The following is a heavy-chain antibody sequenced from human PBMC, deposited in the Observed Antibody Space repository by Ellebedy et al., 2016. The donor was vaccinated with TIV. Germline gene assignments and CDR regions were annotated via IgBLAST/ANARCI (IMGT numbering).Heavy chain of an antibody. Sequence: MPSETLSLTCTVSGGSISTYYWSWIRQPPGKGLEWIGYIYYSGSTNYNPSLKSRVTISVDTSKNQFSLKLSSVTAADTAVYYCARAPAYYYDSSGYDDAFDIWGQGTMVTVSS. D-gene: IGHD3-22*01. CDR1: GGSISTYY. J-gene: IGHJ3*02. V-gene: IGHV4-59*01. CDR2: IYYSGST. CDR3: ARAPAYYYDSSGYDDAFDI.